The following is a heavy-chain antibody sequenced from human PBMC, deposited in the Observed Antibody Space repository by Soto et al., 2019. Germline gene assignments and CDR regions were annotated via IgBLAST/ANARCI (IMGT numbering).Heavy chain of an antibody. V-gene: IGHV3-30*18. CDR1: GFTFSSYG. J-gene: IGHJ3*02. D-gene: IGHD5-12*01. Sequence: PGVSLRLSCAASGFTFSSYGMHWVRQSPGKGLEWVAVISYDGSNKYYADSVKGRFTISRDNSKNTLYLQMNSLRAEDTAVYYCEKERGHRGYDYVLAFDIWGQGTMVTV. CDR2: ISYDGSNK. CDR3: EKERGHRGYDYVLAFDI.